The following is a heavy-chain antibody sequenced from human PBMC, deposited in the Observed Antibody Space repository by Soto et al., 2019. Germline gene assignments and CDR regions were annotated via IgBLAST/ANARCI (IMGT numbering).Heavy chain of an antibody. CDR1: GDSVSSNNAA. Sequence: QVQLQQSGPGLVKPSQTLSLTCAISGDSVSSNNAAWNWIRQSPSRGLEWLGRTYYRSKWYSDYSLSLKSRITINPYTSKDQFSFQLNSVTPEYTALYYCARAKEYTRSSGMDVWGQGTTVTVSS. V-gene: IGHV6-1*01. CDR3: ARAKEYTRSSGMDV. CDR2: TYYRSKWYS. D-gene: IGHD6-6*01. J-gene: IGHJ6*02.